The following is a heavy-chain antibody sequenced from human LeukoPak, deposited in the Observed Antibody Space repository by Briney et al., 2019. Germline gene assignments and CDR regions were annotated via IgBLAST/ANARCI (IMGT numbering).Heavy chain of an antibody. CDR3: AVTYYYDSSGYYYLPFDY. D-gene: IGHD3-22*01. CDR1: GGTFSSYA. J-gene: IGHJ4*02. Sequence: ASVKVSCKASGGTFSSYAISWVRQAPGQGLEWMGGIIPIFGTANYAQKFQGRVTITADESTSTAYMELSSLRSEDTAVYYCAVTYYYDSSGYYYLPFDYWGQGTLDTVSS. CDR2: IIPIFGTA. V-gene: IGHV1-69*13.